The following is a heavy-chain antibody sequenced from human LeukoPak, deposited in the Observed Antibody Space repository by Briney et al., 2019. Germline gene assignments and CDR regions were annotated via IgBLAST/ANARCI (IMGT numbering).Heavy chain of an antibody. J-gene: IGHJ4*02. CDR2: IIGSGGST. CDR1: GFTFSSYA. Sequence: GGSLRLSCAASGFTFSSYAMSWVRQAPGKGLEWVSFIIGSGGSTYYADSVKGRFTISRDNSKNTLYLQMNSLRAEDTAVYYCAKDDVVWGSYRNNDYWGQGTLVTVSS. V-gene: IGHV3-23*01. D-gene: IGHD3-16*02. CDR3: AKDDVVWGSYRNNDY.